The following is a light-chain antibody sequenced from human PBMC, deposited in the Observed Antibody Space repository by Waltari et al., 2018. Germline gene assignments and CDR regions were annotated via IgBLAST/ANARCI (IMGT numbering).Light chain of an antibody. CDR1: ISYIGNYY. V-gene: IGLV1-51*01. CDR2: DNN. J-gene: IGLJ2*01. CDR3: ATWDNSLYEVV. Sequence: QSVLTQPPSVSAAPGQKVTNSCPGSISYIGNYYVSCYTHLPGAAPKLLIYDNNKRPSGIPDRFSASKPGTSATLGITGLQIGDEADYYCATWDNSLYEVVFGGGTKLTVL.